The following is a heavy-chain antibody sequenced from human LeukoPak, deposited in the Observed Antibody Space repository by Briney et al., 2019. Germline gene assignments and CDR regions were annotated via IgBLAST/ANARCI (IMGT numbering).Heavy chain of an antibody. V-gene: IGHV1-18*01. CDR3: ARGPGRRELPVAGAFDI. Sequence: ASVKVSCKASGYTFTSYGISWVRQAPGQGPEWMGWISAYNGNTNYAQKLQGRVTMTTDTSTSTAYMELRSLRSDDTAVYYCARGPGRRELPVAGAFDIWGQGTMVTVSS. J-gene: IGHJ3*02. CDR2: ISAYNGNT. D-gene: IGHD1-26*01. CDR1: GYTFTSYG.